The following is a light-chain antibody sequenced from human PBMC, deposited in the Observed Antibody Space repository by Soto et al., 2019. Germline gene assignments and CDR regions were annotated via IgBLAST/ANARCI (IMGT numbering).Light chain of an antibody. CDR3: SSYTSSSTLRV. CDR2: DVS. J-gene: IGLJ2*01. CDR1: SSDVGGYTY. V-gene: IGLV2-14*01. Sequence: QSALTQPASVSGSPGQSITISCTGTSSDVGGYTYVSWYQQHPGKAPKLMIYDVSNRPSGVSNRFSDSKSGNTASLTISGLQAEDEADYYCSSYTSSSTLRVFGGGTKLTVL.